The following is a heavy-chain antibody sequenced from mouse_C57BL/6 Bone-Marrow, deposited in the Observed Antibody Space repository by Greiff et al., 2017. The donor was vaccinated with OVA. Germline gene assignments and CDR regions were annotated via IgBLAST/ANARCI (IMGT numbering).Heavy chain of an antibody. J-gene: IGHJ1*03. CDR3: ARSNYYGSSYDWYFDV. Sequence: EVKLQESGPELVKPGASVKISCQASGYSFTGYYMNWVKQSPEKSLEWIGAINPSPGVTTYNQKFKAKATLTVDKSSSKAYMQLKSLTAEDSAVYYCARSNYYGSSYDWYFDVWGTGTTVTVSS. D-gene: IGHD1-1*01. CDR1: GYSFTGYY. V-gene: IGHV1-42*01. CDR2: INPSPGVT.